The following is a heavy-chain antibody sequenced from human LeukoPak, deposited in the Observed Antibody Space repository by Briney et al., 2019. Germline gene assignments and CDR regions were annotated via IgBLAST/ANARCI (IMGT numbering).Heavy chain of an antibody. CDR1: GGSISSYY. CDR2: IYYSGST. V-gene: IGHV4-59*01. D-gene: IGHD6-19*01. Sequence: SEALSLTCTVSGGSISSYYWSWIRQPPGKGLEWIGYIYYSGSTNYNPSLKSRVTISVDTSKNQFSLKLSSVTAADTAVYYCARQWLVTYYFDYWGQGTLVTVSS. J-gene: IGHJ4*02. CDR3: ARQWLVTYYFDY.